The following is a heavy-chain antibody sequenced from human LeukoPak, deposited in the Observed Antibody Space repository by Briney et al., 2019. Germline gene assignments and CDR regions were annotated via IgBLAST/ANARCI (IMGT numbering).Heavy chain of an antibody. D-gene: IGHD6-13*01. V-gene: IGHV4-39*01. CDR1: GGSISSSSYY. J-gene: IGHJ4*02. CDR3: ARLATRAAAGTADY. Sequence: SETLSLTCTVSGGSISSSSYYWGWIRQPPGKGLEWIGSIYYSGSTYYNPSLKSRVTISVDTSKNQLSLKLSSVTAADTAVYYCARLATRAAAGTADYWGQGTLVTVSS. CDR2: IYYSGST.